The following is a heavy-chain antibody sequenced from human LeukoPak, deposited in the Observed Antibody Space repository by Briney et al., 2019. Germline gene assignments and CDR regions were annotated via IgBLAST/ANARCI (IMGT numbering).Heavy chain of an antibody. J-gene: IGHJ4*02. CDR1: GGSISSSSYY. Sequence: PSETLSLTCTVSGGSISSSSYYWGWIRQPPGKGLEWIGSIYYSGSTYYNPSLKSRVTISVDTSKNQFSLKLSSATAADTAVYYCARLDAQRWLQLSGSTYYFDYWGQGTLVTVSS. CDR2: IYYSGST. CDR3: ARLDAQRWLQLSGSTYYFDY. V-gene: IGHV4-39*01. D-gene: IGHD5-24*01.